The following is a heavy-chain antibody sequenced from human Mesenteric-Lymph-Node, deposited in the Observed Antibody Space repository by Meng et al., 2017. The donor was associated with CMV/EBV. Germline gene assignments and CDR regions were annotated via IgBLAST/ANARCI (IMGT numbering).Heavy chain of an antibody. CDR2: INSDGSGT. CDR1: GFTFSSYW. CDR3: ASYCSSISCYNYFPYGMDV. J-gene: IGHJ6*02. V-gene: IGHV3-74*01. D-gene: IGHD2-2*02. Sequence: GGSLRLSCAASGFTFSSYWMHWVRQAPGKGLVWVSRINSDGSGTSYADCVKGRFTISRDNAKNTLYLQMNSLRAEDTAVYYCASYCSSISCYNYFPYGMDVWGQGTTVTVSS.